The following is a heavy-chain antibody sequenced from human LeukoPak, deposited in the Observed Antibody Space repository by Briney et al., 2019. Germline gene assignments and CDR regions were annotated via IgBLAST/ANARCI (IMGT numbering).Heavy chain of an antibody. CDR1: GFTFSSYA. V-gene: IGHV3-23*01. CDR2: ISGSGGST. D-gene: IGHD2-15*01. J-gene: IGHJ4*02. CDR3: AKKVVVAAKILVRRYFDY. Sequence: GGSLRLSCAASGFTFSSYAMSWVRQAPGKGLEWVSAISGSGGSTYYADSVKGRFTISRDNPKNTLYLQMNSLRAEDTAVYYCAKKVVVAAKILVRRYFDYWGQGTLVTVSS.